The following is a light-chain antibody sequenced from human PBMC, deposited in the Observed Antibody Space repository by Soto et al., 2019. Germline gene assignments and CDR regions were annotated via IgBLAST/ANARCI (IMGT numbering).Light chain of an antibody. CDR3: AAWDDSLNGYV. CDR2: NNN. V-gene: IGLV1-44*01. Sequence: QSVLTQPPSAPGTPGQRVTISCSGGSSNIGTNAVNWYQQLPGTAPKLLIYNNNQRPSGVPDRFSGSKSGTSASLAIGGLQSEDEADYYCAAWDDSLNGYVFGTGTKVTVL. J-gene: IGLJ1*01. CDR1: SSNIGTNA.